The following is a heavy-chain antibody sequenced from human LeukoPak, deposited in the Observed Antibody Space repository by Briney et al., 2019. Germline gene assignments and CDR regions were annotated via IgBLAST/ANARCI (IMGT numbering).Heavy chain of an antibody. V-gene: IGHV3-23*01. CDR3: AKRGPNDIWAYYGMDV. Sequence: GGSLRLSCAASGFTFSSYAMSWVRQAPGKGLEWVSAISGSGGSTYYADSVKGRFTISRDNSKNTLYLQMNSLRAEDTAVYYCAKRGPNDIWAYYGMDVWGQGTTVTVSS. CDR1: GFTFSSYA. J-gene: IGHJ6*02. D-gene: IGHD3-9*01. CDR2: ISGSGGST.